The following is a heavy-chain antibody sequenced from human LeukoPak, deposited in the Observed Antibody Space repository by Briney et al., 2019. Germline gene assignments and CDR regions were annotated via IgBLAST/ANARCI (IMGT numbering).Heavy chain of an antibody. Sequence: GESLKISCKGSGYSFTGYWIGWVRQMPGKGLEWMGIIYPGDSDTRYSPSFQGQVTISADKSISTAYLQWGSLKASDTAMYYCARHSPGYCSSTSCPFDYWGQGTLVTVSS. V-gene: IGHV5-51*01. CDR2: IYPGDSDT. CDR1: GYSFTGYW. CDR3: ARHSPGYCSSTSCPFDY. J-gene: IGHJ4*02. D-gene: IGHD2-2*01.